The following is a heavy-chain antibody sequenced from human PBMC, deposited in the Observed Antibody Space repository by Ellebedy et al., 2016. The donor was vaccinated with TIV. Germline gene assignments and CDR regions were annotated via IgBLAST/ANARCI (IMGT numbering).Heavy chain of an antibody. J-gene: IGHJ4*02. CDR1: GFTFTTYA. D-gene: IGHD4-11*01. CDR2: IGTGGNT. CDR3: AKAGPQYFDC. Sequence: GESLKISCAASGFTFTTYAMHWVRQAPGKGLEWVSGIGTGGNTFYADSVRGRFTISRDTSKNTVFLQMNSLRAEDTALYYCAKAGPQYFDCWGQGTLVTVSS. V-gene: IGHV3-23*01.